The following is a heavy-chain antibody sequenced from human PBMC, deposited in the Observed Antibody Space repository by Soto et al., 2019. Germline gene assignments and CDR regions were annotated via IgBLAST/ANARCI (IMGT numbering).Heavy chain of an antibody. J-gene: IGHJ1*01. Sequence: AGGSLRLSCATSGFIFSDYYMSWIRQAPGKGLECISYISNSGGIIYYADSVKGRFTIYMELSSLRSEDTAVYYCARGSSRGAEYFQHWGQGTLVTVS. CDR3: ARGSSRGAEYFQH. CDR1: GFIFSDYY. D-gene: IGHD2-15*01. V-gene: IGHV3-11*01. CDR2: ISNSGGII.